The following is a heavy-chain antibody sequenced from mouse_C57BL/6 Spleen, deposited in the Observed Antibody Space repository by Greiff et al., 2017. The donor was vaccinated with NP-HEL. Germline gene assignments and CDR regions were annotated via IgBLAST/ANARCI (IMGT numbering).Heavy chain of an antibody. CDR3: ARSGNYYGSSPYYAMDY. Sequence: VQLQQPGAELVRPGTSVKLSCKASGYTFTSYWMHWVKQRPGQGLEWIGVIDPSDSYTNYNQKFKGKATLTVDTSSSTAYMQLSSLTSEDSAVYYCARSGNYYGSSPYYAMDYWGQGTSVTVSS. CDR2: IDPSDSYT. J-gene: IGHJ4*01. D-gene: IGHD1-1*01. V-gene: IGHV1-59*01. CDR1: GYTFTSYW.